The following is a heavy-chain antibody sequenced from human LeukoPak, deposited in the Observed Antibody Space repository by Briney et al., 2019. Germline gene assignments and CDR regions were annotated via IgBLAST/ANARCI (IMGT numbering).Heavy chain of an antibody. J-gene: IGHJ3*02. CDR3: AREGLRYFDWLSIRGAFDI. Sequence: GGSLRLSCAASGFNVSSNYMSWVRQAPGKGLEWVSVIYSSGDTYYADSVKGRFTISRDNSKNMLYLQMNGLRAEDTAVYYCAREGLRYFDWLSIRGAFDIRGQGTMVTVSS. CDR1: GFNVSSNY. CDR2: IYSSGDT. V-gene: IGHV3-53*01. D-gene: IGHD3-9*01.